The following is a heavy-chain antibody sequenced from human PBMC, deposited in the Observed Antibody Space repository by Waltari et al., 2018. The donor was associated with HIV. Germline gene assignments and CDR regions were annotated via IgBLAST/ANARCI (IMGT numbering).Heavy chain of an antibody. J-gene: IGHJ3*02. CDR2: IYDSGST. CDR1: GGSISTYY. Sequence: VQLQESGPGLVKPSATLSLTCSVSGGSISTYYWSWIRQPPGKGLGWIGYIYDSGSTNDNPSRKSRVTRSVDTSKNQFSLKLSSVTAADTAVYYCARHLMPYDSSGGGAFDIWGQGTMVTVSS. V-gene: IGHV4-59*08. D-gene: IGHD3-22*01. CDR3: ARHLMPYDSSGGGAFDI.